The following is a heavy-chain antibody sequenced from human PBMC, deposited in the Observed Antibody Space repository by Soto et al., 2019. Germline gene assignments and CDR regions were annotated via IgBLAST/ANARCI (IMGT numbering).Heavy chain of an antibody. CDR2: ISAYNGNT. CDR1: GYTFTSYG. J-gene: IGHJ4*02. D-gene: IGHD3-22*01. V-gene: IGHV1-18*01. Sequence: ASVKVSCKASGYTFTSYGISWVRQAPGQGLEWMGWISAYNGNTNYAQKLQGRVTMTTDTSTSTAYMELRSLRSDDTAAYYCARVPYYYDSSGYSELGNWGQGTLVTVSS. CDR3: ARVPYYYDSSGYSELGN.